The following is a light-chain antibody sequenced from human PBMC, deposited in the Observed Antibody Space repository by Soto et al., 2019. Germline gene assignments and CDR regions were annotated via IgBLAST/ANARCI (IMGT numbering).Light chain of an antibody. J-gene: IGKJ2*01. CDR2: GAS. Sequence: ESGLRQSPGTMSLSPGERATLSCRASQSVSSSYLAWYQQKPGQAPRLLIYGASSRATGIPDRFSGSGSGTDFTLTISRLEPEDFAVYYCQQYGSSPPYTFGQGTKLEIK. CDR3: QQYGSSPPYT. V-gene: IGKV3-20*01. CDR1: QSVSSSY.